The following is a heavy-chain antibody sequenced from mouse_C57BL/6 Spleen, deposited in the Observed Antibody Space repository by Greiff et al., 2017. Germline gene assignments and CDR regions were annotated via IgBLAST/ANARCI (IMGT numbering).Heavy chain of an antibody. CDR2: IYPSDSET. V-gene: IGHV1-61*01. D-gene: IGHD2-2*01. Sequence: VQLQQPGAELVRPGSSVKLSCKASGYTFTSYWMDWVKQRPGQGLEWIGNIYPSDSETHYNQKFKDKATLTVDKSSSTAYMQLSSLTSEDSAVYYCARGGDYYGYDNWYFDVWGTGTTVTVSS. CDR1: GYTFTSYW. CDR3: ARGGDYYGYDNWYFDV. J-gene: IGHJ1*03.